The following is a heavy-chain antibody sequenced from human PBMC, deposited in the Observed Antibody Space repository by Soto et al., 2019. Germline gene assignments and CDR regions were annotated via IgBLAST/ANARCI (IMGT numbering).Heavy chain of an antibody. J-gene: IGHJ6*03. CDR2: ISAYNGNT. CDR3: ARDQEYQLPLHSGYMGV. D-gene: IGHD2-2*01. Sequence: ASVKVSCKASGYTFTSYGISWVRQAPGQGLEWMGWISAYNGNTNYAQKLQGRVTMTTDTSTSTAYMELRSLRSDDTAVYYCARDQEYQLPLHSGYMGVWGKGTTGT. CDR1: GYTFTSYG. V-gene: IGHV1-18*01.